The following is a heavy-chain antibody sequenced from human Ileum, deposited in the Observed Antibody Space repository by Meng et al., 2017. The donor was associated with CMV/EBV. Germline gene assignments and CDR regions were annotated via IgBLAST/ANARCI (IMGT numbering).Heavy chain of an antibody. D-gene: IGHD3-22*01. CDR3: ARDKSARDSSAYDY. CDR1: GFTVTDYY. V-gene: IGHV3-11*04. Sequence: GESLKISCAASGFTVTDYYMNWVRQAPGKGLEWVSYIGSSGTPIYYADSVRGRFTISRDNAKNSLYLQMDSLRADDTAVYYCARDKSARDSSAYDYWGQGTLVTVSS. J-gene: IGHJ4*02. CDR2: IGSSGTPI.